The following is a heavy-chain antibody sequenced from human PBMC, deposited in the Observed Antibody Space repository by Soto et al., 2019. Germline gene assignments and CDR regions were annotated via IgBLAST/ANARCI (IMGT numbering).Heavy chain of an antibody. Sequence: QVQLVESGGGVVQPGRSLRLSCAASGFTFISYAMHWVRQAPGKGLEWVAVISFDGSTEYYADSVKGRFTISRDNSKNTVYPPMNSLRSEDTAVYYCARSRHGSGSYTHFYYGLEVWGQGTTVTVSS. J-gene: IGHJ6*02. CDR1: GFTFISYA. CDR2: ISFDGSTE. CDR3: ARSRHGSGSYTHFYYGLEV. D-gene: IGHD3-10*01. V-gene: IGHV3-30-3*01.